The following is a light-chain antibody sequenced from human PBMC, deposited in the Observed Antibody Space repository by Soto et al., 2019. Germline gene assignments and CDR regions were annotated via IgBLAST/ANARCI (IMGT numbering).Light chain of an antibody. CDR2: DVS. Sequence: QSVLTQPASVSGSPGQSITSSCTGTSSDIGGYNYVSWYQQHPGKAPKLMIYDVSNRPSGVSNRFSGSKSGNTASLTISGLQAEDEADYYCSSYTSSWSYVFGTGTKDTVL. V-gene: IGLV2-14*01. CDR1: SSDIGGYNY. CDR3: SSYTSSWSYV. J-gene: IGLJ1*01.